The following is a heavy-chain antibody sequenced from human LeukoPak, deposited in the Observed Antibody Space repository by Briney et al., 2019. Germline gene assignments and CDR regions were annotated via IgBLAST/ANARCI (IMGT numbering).Heavy chain of an antibody. CDR2: ISDTGATT. J-gene: IGHJ4*02. CDR3: ARDGALTMIVVVTYFDY. Sequence: ETLSLTCAVYGGSFSGYYWSWVRQAPGKGLEWVSVISDTGATTFYADSVKGRFTISRDNSKNTLYLQMNSLRAEDTAVYYCARDGALTMIVVVTYFDYWGQGTLVTVSS. CDR1: GGSFSGYY. V-gene: IGHV3-23*01. D-gene: IGHD3-22*01.